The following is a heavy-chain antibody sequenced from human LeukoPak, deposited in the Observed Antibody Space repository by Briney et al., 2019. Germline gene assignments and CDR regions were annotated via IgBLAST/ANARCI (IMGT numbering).Heavy chain of an antibody. Sequence: EASVKVSCKASGYTFTGYYMHWVRQAPGQGLEWMGWINPNSGGTNYAQKFQGRVTMTRDTSISTAYMELSRLRSDDTAVYYCARVPGCVLMVYAHEDYYGMDVWGQGTTVTVSS. CDR1: GYTFTGYY. J-gene: IGHJ6*02. V-gene: IGHV1-2*02. CDR2: INPNSGGT. D-gene: IGHD2-8*01. CDR3: ARVPGCVLMVYAHEDYYGMDV.